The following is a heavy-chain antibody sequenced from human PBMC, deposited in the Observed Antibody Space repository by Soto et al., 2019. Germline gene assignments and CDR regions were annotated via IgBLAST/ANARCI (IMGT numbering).Heavy chain of an antibody. CDR1: GFTFSSYA. CDR2: ISYDGSNK. CDR3: ARSAGSSTRDYFDY. V-gene: IGHV3-30-3*01. Sequence: PGGSLRLSCAASGFTFSSYAMHWVRQAPGKGLEWVAVISYDGSNKYYADSVKGRFTISRDNSKNTLYLQMNSLRAEDTAVYYCARSAGSSTRDYFDYWGQGTLVTVSS. J-gene: IGHJ4*02. D-gene: IGHD1-26*01.